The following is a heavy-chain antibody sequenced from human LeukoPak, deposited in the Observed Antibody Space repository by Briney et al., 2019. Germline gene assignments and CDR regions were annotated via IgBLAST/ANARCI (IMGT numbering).Heavy chain of an antibody. CDR3: AAVPPPRIAGLRYFDY. J-gene: IGHJ4*02. Sequence: GASVKVSCKASGFTFTSSAVQWVRQARGQRLEWIGWIVVGSGNTNYAQKFQERVTITRDMSTSTAYMELSSLRSEDTAVYYCAAVPPPRIAGLRYFDYWGQGTLVTVSS. D-gene: IGHD6-13*01. V-gene: IGHV1-58*01. CDR2: IVVGSGNT. CDR1: GFTFTSSA.